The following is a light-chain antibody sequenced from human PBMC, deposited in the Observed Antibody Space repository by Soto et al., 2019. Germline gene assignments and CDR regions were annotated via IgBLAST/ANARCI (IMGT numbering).Light chain of an antibody. CDR1: QSVNSK. Sequence: EIVMTQSPATLSVSPGEGVTLSCRASQSVNSKLAWYQQKPGQAPRVLIYDVPRRATGIPARFSGSGSGTEFTLTISSLQSEDFAVYWCQQYDTWPPTFGQGAKVEVE. CDR2: DVP. V-gene: IGKV3-15*01. J-gene: IGKJ1*01. CDR3: QQYDTWPPT.